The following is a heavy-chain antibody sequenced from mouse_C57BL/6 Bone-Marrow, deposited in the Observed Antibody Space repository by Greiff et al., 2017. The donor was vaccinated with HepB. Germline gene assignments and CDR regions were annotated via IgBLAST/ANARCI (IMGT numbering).Heavy chain of an antibody. Sequence: QVQLKESGAELMKPGASVKLSCKATGYTFTGYWIEWVKQRPGHGLEWIGEILPGSGSTNYNEKFKGKATFTADTSSNTAYMQLSSLTTEDSAIYYCARSPYGNYVDYYAMDYWGQGTSVTVSS. V-gene: IGHV1-9*01. J-gene: IGHJ4*01. D-gene: IGHD2-1*01. CDR2: ILPGSGST. CDR3: ARSPYGNYVDYYAMDY. CDR1: GYTFTGYW.